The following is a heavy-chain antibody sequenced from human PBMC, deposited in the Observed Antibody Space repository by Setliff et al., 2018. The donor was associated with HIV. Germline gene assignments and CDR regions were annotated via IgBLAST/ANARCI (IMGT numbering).Heavy chain of an antibody. CDR3: ARACEASFCITRGEPLDM. J-gene: IGHJ3*02. CDR1: GFTFVDYA. V-gene: IGHV3-49*04. D-gene: IGHD1-20*01. CDR2: IRSKAYGETT. Sequence: SLRLSCTASGFTFVDYAMAWVRQAPGKGREWVGFIRSKAYGETTEYAASVKGRFTISRDNAKNTIYLQMNNLRAADTAVYYCARACEASFCITRGEPLDMWGQGTMVTVSS.